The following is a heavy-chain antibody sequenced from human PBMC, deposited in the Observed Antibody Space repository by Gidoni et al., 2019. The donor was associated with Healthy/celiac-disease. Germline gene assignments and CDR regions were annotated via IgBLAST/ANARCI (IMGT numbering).Heavy chain of an antibody. J-gene: IGHJ4*02. Sequence: EVQLVQSGAEVKKPGESLRISGKGSGYSFTSYWISWVRQMPGKGLEWMGRIDPSDSYTNYSPSFQGHVTISADKSISTAYLQWSSLKASDTAMYYCARLSDYYDSSGYLDYWGQGTLVTVSS. CDR1: GYSFTSYW. D-gene: IGHD3-22*01. V-gene: IGHV5-10-1*03. CDR3: ARLSDYYDSSGYLDY. CDR2: IDPSDSYT.